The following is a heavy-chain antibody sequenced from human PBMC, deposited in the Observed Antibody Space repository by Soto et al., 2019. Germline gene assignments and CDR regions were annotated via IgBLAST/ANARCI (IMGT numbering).Heavy chain of an antibody. CDR2: ISSSSSYI. J-gene: IGHJ4*02. Sequence: VGSLRLSCAASGFTFSSYSMNWVRQAPGKGLEWVSSISSSSSYIYYADSVKGRFTISRDNSKNTLYLQMNSLRAEDTAVYYCARDYGSSWYVGFDYWGQGTLVTVSS. CDR1: GFTFSSYS. CDR3: ARDYGSSWYVGFDY. V-gene: IGHV3-21*01. D-gene: IGHD6-13*01.